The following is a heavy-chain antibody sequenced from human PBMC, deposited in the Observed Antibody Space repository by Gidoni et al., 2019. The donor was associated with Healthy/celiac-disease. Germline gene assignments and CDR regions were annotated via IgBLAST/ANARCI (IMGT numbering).Heavy chain of an antibody. CDR1: GFNFSSYA. V-gene: IGHV3-30-3*01. CDR3: ARDYEDAFDI. J-gene: IGHJ3*02. D-gene: IGHD5-12*01. Sequence: QVQLVESGGGVVEPGRSLRLSCAGSGFNFSSYAMHWVRQAPGKGLGWVAVISYDGSNKYYADSVKGRFTISRDNSKNTLYLQMNSLRAEDTAVYYCARDYEDAFDIWGQGTMVTVSS. CDR2: ISYDGSNK.